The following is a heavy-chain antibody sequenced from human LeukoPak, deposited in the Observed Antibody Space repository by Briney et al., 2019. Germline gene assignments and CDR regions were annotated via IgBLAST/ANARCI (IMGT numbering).Heavy chain of an antibody. Sequence: PGGSLRLSCAASGFTFSSYGMHWVRQAPGKGREWVAFIRYDGSNKYYADSVKGRFTISRDNSKNTLYLQMNSLRAEDTAVYYCAKDDSDYYDSSGYHYFDYWGQGTLVTVSS. CDR2: IRYDGSNK. J-gene: IGHJ4*02. D-gene: IGHD3-22*01. CDR3: AKDDSDYYDSSGYHYFDY. CDR1: GFTFSSYG. V-gene: IGHV3-30*02.